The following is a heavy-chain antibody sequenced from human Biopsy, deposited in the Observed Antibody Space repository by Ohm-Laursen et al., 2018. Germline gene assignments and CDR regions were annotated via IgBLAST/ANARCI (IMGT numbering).Heavy chain of an antibody. J-gene: IGHJ5*02. CDR1: GGSIKSYY. CDR2: IYYTGRT. D-gene: IGHD3-3*01. V-gene: IGHV4-59*01. Sequence: TLSLTCTVSGGSIKSYYWNWIRQSPGKGLEWIGFIYYTGRTNYNPSLKSRVTISKDTSKNQFSLQVNSVTAADTAVYYCARTPRDSFWSGSYKRGLWFDPWGQGTLVIVSS. CDR3: ARTPRDSFWSGSYKRGLWFDP.